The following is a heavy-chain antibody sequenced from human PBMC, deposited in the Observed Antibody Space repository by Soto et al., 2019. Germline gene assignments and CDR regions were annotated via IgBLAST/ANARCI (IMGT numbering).Heavy chain of an antibody. CDR1: GGTFSTFG. CDR2: IIPFFGTA. D-gene: IGHD3-16*01. J-gene: IGHJ4*02. Sequence: SVKVSCKTSGGTFSTFGISWVRQAPGQGLEWMGGIIPFFGTAEYSQKFEDRITITADEYTNTVYMDLRSLTSEDTAIYYCARTAPMDAGDKYYYDFWGPGALVTV. V-gene: IGHV1-69*13. CDR3: ARTAPMDAGDKYYYDF.